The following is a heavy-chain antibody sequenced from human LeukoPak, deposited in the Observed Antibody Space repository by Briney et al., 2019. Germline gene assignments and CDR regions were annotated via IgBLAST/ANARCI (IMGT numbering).Heavy chain of an antibody. CDR3: ARERRLLWFGDDYGMDV. V-gene: IGHV1-18*01. J-gene: IGHJ6*02. Sequence: ASVKVSCKASGYTFTSYGISWVRQAPGQGLEWMGWISAYNSNTNYAQKLQGRVTMTTDTSTSTAYMELRSLRSDDTAVYYCARERRLLWFGDDYGMDVWGQGTTVTVSS. CDR2: ISAYNSNT. D-gene: IGHD3-10*01. CDR1: GYTFTSYG.